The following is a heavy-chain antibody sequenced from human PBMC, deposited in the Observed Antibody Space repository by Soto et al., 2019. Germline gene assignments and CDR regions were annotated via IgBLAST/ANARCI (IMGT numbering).Heavy chain of an antibody. V-gene: IGHV3-23*01. J-gene: IGHJ4*02. Sequence: GGSLRLSCAASGFTFSSYAMSWVRQAPGKGLEWVSAISGSGGSTYYADSVKGRFTISRDNSKNTLYLQMNSLRAEDTAVYYCAKDEIDILTGYLFDYWGQGTLVTVSS. CDR3: AKDEIDILTGYLFDY. D-gene: IGHD3-9*01. CDR1: GFTFSSYA. CDR2: ISGSGGST.